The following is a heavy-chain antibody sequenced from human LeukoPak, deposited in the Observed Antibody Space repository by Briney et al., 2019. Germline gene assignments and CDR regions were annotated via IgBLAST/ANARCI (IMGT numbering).Heavy chain of an antibody. CDR1: GFTFDDYA. D-gene: IGHD2-2*01. CDR2: ISWNSGSI. CDR3: ARESTGGAFDI. J-gene: IGHJ3*02. Sequence: PGGSLRLSCAASGFTFDDYAMHWVRQAPGKGLEWVSGISWNSGSIGYADSVKGRFTISRDNAKNSLYLQMNSLRAEDTAVYYCARESTGGAFDIWGQGTMVTVSS. V-gene: IGHV3-9*01.